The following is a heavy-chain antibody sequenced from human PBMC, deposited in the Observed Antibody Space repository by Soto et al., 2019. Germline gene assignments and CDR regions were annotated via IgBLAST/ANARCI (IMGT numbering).Heavy chain of an antibody. CDR3: ARDSGSSTVTYYYFGMDV. CDR1: GYAFRTYA. Sequence: QVQLVQSGTVVKKPGASVKVSCKASGYAFRTYAISWVRQAPGQGLEWMGWISAYSGNTNYAQKFQGRVTMTTDTSTFTSYMELRSLRSDDTAVYYCARDSGSSTVTYYYFGMDVWGQGTTVTVSS. CDR2: ISAYSGNT. J-gene: IGHJ6*02. D-gene: IGHD3-10*01. V-gene: IGHV1-18*01.